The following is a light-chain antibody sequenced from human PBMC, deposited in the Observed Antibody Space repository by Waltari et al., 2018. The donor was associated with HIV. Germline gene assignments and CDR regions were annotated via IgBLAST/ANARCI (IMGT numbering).Light chain of an antibody. V-gene: IGLV1-40*01. CDR2: ENR. Sequence: QSVLTQPPSVSGAPGQRVTISCTGSNSNIGAGYAAQWYQQLPGSAPKLLMFENRKRPYGVLDGFSGAKSATSASLVITGLEAADEAVYYCQAYDNSLSNVVFGGGTTLIVL. CDR3: QAYDNSLSNVV. CDR1: NSNIGAGYA. J-gene: IGLJ2*01.